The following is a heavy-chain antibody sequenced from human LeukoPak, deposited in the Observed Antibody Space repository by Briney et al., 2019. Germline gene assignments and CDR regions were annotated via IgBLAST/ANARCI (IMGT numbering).Heavy chain of an antibody. J-gene: IGHJ4*02. CDR3: AHKPDTAMVGYYFDY. CDR2: IYWNDDK. V-gene: IGHV2-5*01. CDR1: GFSLSTSGVG. Sequence: SGPTLVKPTQTLTLTCTFSGFSLSTSGVGVGWIRQPPGKALGWLALIYWNDDKRYSPSLKSRLTITKDTSKNQVVLTMTNMDPVDTATYYCAHKPDTAMVGYYFDYWGQGTLVTVSS. D-gene: IGHD5-18*01.